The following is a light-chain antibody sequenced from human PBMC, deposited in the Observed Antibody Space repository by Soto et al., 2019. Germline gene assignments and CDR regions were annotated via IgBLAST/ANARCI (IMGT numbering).Light chain of an antibody. CDR1: QSVSSN. J-gene: IGKJ1*01. V-gene: IGKV3-15*01. CDR2: GAS. CDR3: QQYSDWPS. Sequence: EIVMTQSPATLSVSPGERATLSCRASQSVSSNLAWYQQKPGQAPGLLIYGASTRATGIPARFSGSGSGTEFTLTISSLQSEDIAVYYCQQYSDWPSFGQGTKVEIK.